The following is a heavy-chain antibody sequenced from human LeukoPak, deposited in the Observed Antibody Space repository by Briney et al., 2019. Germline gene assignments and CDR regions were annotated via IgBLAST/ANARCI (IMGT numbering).Heavy chain of an antibody. D-gene: IGHD2-15*01. CDR3: ARDSLPGWFDP. J-gene: IGHJ5*02. V-gene: IGHV4-59*01. CDR2: IYYSGST. CDR1: GASISSYY. Sequence: SETLSLTCTVSGASISSYYWSWIRQPPGKGLEWIGYIYYSGSTNYNPSLKSRVTISVDTSKNQFSLKLSSVTAADTAVYYCARDSLPGWFDPWGQGTLVTVSS.